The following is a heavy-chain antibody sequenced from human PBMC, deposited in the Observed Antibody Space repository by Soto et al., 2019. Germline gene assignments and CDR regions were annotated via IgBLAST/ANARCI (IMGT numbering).Heavy chain of an antibody. J-gene: IGHJ6*03. D-gene: IGHD4-17*01. Sequence: GGSLRLSCAASGFTFSSYSMNWVRQAPGKGLEWVSYISSSSSTIYYADSVKGRFTIPRDNAKNSLYLQMNSLRAEDTAVYYCARDNEKNGDHLPSGRYYYYMDVWGKGTTVTVSS. CDR2: ISSSSSTI. V-gene: IGHV3-48*01. CDR3: ARDNEKNGDHLPSGRYYYYMDV. CDR1: GFTFSSYS.